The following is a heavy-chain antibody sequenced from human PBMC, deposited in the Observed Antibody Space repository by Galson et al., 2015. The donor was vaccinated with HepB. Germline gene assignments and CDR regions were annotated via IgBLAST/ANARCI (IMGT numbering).Heavy chain of an antibody. V-gene: IGHV3-30*19. Sequence: SLRLSCAASGFTFSRYGMHWVRQAPGKGLEWVALISYDGSNKYYADSVKGRFAISRDNSKNTLYLQMNSLRAEDTAVYYCARECLSSSIYYFDYWGQGTLVTVSS. CDR2: ISYDGSNK. CDR1: GFTFSRYG. J-gene: IGHJ4*02. CDR3: ARECLSSSIYYFDY. D-gene: IGHD6-13*01.